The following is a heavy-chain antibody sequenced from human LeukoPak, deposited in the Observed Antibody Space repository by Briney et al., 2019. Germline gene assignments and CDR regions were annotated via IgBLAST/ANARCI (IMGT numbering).Heavy chain of an antibody. J-gene: IGHJ3*01. V-gene: IGHV3-23*01. CDR2: VTGSATTT. CDR1: GFTFDHFG. CDR3: VKHARVGTSTAFEV. D-gene: IGHD1-26*01. Sequence: PGGSLRLSCTASGFTFDHFGMSWVRQAPGKGLEWVSAVTGSATTTSYADSVKGRFTVSRDNSQSLLSRQMDGLGAEDTAIYYCVKHARVGTSTAFEVWGQGTLVTVSS.